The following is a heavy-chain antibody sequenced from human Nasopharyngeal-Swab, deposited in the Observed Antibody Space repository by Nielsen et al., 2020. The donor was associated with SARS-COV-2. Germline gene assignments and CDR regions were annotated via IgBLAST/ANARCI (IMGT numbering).Heavy chain of an antibody. D-gene: IGHD4-17*01. Sequence: ETLSLTCAASGFTFSSYSMNWVRQAPGKGLEWVSSVSSSSSYIYYADSVKGRFTISRDNAKNSLYLQMNSLRAEDTAVYYCARTRSPYGDYVDFDYWGQGTLVTVSS. CDR3: ARTRSPYGDYVDFDY. J-gene: IGHJ4*02. V-gene: IGHV3-21*01. CDR2: VSSSSSYI. CDR1: GFTFSSYS.